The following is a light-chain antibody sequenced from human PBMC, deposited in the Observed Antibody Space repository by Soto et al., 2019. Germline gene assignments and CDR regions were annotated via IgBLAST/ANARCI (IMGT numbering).Light chain of an antibody. J-gene: IGKJ1*01. CDR3: QQYYVTPWT. CDR2: WAS. V-gene: IGKV4-1*01. Sequence: DIVLTQSPASLAVSLGEGATISCESSQNVLYSSNMKNYLAWFQQKPGQPPKLLIYWASARESGVPDRFSGGGSGTNFTLTISSLQAEDVAVYYCQQYYVTPWTFGQGTKVEVK. CDR1: QNVLYSSNMKNY.